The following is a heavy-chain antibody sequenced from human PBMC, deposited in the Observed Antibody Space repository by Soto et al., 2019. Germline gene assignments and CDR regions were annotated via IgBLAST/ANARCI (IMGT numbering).Heavy chain of an antibody. J-gene: IGHJ3*02. Sequence: QLQLQESGPGLVKPSETLSLTCTVSGDSINRDAYYWAWIRQPPGKGLEWIATIYYSGTTTFYNPSLESRATISVHTSKNQFSLNLTSVIATDTALYYCARKVTRPIDAFDIWGQGTKVTVSS. CDR1: GDSINRDAYY. CDR2: IYYSGTTT. V-gene: IGHV4-39*01. CDR3: ARKVTRPIDAFDI. D-gene: IGHD2-21*02.